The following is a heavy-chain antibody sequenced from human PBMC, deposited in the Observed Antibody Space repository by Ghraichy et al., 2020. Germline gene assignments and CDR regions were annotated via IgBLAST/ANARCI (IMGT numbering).Heavy chain of an antibody. V-gene: IGHV1-18*01. CDR1: GYSFRTYT. CDR3: ARGLSYDALTGSYFGADA. Sequence: ASVKVSCKASGYSFRTYTVSWVRQAPGQGLEWMGWISANNGDRRYAQKVQDRVIMSTDTSTDTAYMELTSLRFDDTAVYYCARGLSYDALTGSYFGADAWGQGTLITVSS. D-gene: IGHD3/OR15-3a*01. J-gene: IGHJ1*01. CDR2: ISANNGDR.